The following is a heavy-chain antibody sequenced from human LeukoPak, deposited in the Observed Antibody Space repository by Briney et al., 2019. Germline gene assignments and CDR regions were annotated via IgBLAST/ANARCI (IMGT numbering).Heavy chain of an antibody. Sequence: PGRSLRLSCEASGFYFSSYAMHWVRQAPGKGLEGVAVILNDVSKRYYADSVKGRFTISRDNAKNTVYLQMNGLRAEDTTVYYCATVSEYWGEGTLVTVPS. CDR2: ILNDVSKR. J-gene: IGHJ4*02. D-gene: IGHD1-1*01. CDR1: GFYFSSYA. CDR3: ATVSEY. V-gene: IGHV3-30*07.